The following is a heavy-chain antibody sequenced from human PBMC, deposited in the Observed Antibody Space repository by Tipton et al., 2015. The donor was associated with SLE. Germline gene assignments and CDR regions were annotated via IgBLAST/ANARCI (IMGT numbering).Heavy chain of an antibody. CDR2: IFVRGIT. CDR1: GDSISTGPYY. V-gene: IGHV4-61*09. J-gene: IGHJ4*02. CDR3: ARAAGYSNFDPMGH. Sequence: LRLSCTVSGDSISTGPYYWTWIRQPAGKGLEWIGQIFVRGITNYNPSLKSRVTISLDTPNNQFSLRLTSVTAADTAVYYCARAAGYSNFDPMGHWGQGALVTVSS. D-gene: IGHD5-12*01.